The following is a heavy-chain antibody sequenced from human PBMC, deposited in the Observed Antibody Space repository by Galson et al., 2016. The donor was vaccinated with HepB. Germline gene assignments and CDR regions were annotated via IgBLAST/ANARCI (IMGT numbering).Heavy chain of an antibody. D-gene: IGHD6-13*01. V-gene: IGHV3-23*01. Sequence: SLRLSCAASGFAFSNHAMAWVRQVPGKGLEWVAAITGGGTATDYAASVRGRITISRDHSRNTVHLQVTRPRVEDTAFYFRAGRRGGSWGDFDSWGQGVLVTVSS. J-gene: IGHJ4*02. CDR2: ITGGGTAT. CDR3: AGRRGGSWGDFDS. CDR1: GFAFSNHA.